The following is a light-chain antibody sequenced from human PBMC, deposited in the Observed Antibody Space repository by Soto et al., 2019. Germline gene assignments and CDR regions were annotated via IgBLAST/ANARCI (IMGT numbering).Light chain of an antibody. V-gene: IGLV7-46*01. J-gene: IGLJ1*01. Sequence: QTVVTQEASLSVSPGGTGTLTCGSSTGAVTNGHYPYRFQRKPGQAPRTLIYDTTNRHSWTPARFSGSLLGGKAALTRSGAQPEDEAEYYCLLSYNGPYVFGTGTKRTVL. CDR1: TGAVTNGHY. CDR3: LLSYNGPYV. CDR2: DTT.